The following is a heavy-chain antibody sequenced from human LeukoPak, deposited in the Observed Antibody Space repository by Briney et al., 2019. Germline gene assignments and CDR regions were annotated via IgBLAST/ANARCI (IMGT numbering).Heavy chain of an antibody. CDR2: IHYSGST. CDR1: GGAIRSSSYY. V-gene: IGHV4-39*07. CDR3: ARDMYSSGYYDY. J-gene: IGHJ4*02. Sequence: PSETLSLTCTVSGGAIRSSSYYWGWIRQPPGKGLEWIGSIHYSGSTYYNPSLKSRVTMSVDTSKNQFSLKLSSVTAADTAVYYCARDMYSSGYYDYWGQGTLVTVSS. D-gene: IGHD6-19*01.